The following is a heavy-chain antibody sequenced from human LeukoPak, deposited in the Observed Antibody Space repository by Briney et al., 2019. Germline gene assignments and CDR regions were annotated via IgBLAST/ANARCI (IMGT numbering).Heavy chain of an antibody. D-gene: IGHD3-22*01. J-gene: IGHJ6*03. CDR1: GGSISSYY. Sequence: SETLSLTCTVSGGSISSYYWSWIRQPAGKGLEWIGRIYTSGSTNYNPSLKSRVTMSVDTSKNQFSLKLSSVTAADTAVYYCARSGYYYDSSAYYYMDVWGKGTTVTISS. CDR2: IYTSGST. V-gene: IGHV4-4*07. CDR3: ARSGYYYDSSAYYYMDV.